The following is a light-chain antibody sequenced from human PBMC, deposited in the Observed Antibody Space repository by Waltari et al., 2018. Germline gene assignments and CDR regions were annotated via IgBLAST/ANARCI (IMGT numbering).Light chain of an antibody. V-gene: IGLV1-44*01. Sequence: QSVLAQPPSVSGPPGQRVTIFCSGGSSNIGVNVVNWYPHLPGTSPRLLIFTNAQGPSGVPDRFSGSKSGTSASLAISGLQSEDEGHYYCAVWDDNLSGVVFGAGTQVTVL. CDR2: TNA. J-gene: IGLJ1*01. CDR1: SSNIGVNV. CDR3: AVWDDNLSGVV.